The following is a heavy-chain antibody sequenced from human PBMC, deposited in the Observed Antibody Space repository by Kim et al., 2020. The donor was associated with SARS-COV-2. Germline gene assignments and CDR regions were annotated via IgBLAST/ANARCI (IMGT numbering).Heavy chain of an antibody. J-gene: IGHJ4*02. CDR3: ARDASVGSSWCPLGY. V-gene: IGHV3-33*01. Sequence: GGSLRLSCAASGFTFSSYGMHWVRQAPGKGLEWVAVIWYDGSNKYYADSVKGRFTISRDNSKNTLYLQMNSLRAEDTAVYYCARDASVGSSWCPLGYWGQGTLVTVSS. D-gene: IGHD6-13*01. CDR2: IWYDGSNK. CDR1: GFTFSSYG.